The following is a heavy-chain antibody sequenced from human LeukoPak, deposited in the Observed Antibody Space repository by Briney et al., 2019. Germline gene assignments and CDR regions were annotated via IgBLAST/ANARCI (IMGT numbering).Heavy chain of an antibody. CDR1: GYSFTTYY. Sequence: ASVKVSCKASGYSFTTYYMHWVRPAPGQGLEWMGIIKPSGGSTSYAQKFQDRVTMTRDTSTSTVYMELSSLRSEDTAVYYCARVQYDFWSGSYYFDYWGQGTLVTVSS. D-gene: IGHD3-3*01. CDR3: ARVQYDFWSGSYYFDY. CDR2: IKPSGGST. V-gene: IGHV1-46*01. J-gene: IGHJ4*02.